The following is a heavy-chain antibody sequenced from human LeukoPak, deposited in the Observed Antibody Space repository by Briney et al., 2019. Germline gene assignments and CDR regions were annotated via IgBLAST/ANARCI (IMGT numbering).Heavy chain of an antibody. Sequence: GESLRISCKGSGYSFTSYWISWVRQMPGKGLEWMGRIDPSDSYTNYSPSFQGHVTISADKFISTAYLQWSSLKASDTAMYYCAKLYDSSGYYHRPDYWGQGTLVTVSS. CDR1: GYSFTSYW. V-gene: IGHV5-10-1*01. J-gene: IGHJ4*02. CDR3: AKLYDSSGYYHRPDY. CDR2: IDPSDSYT. D-gene: IGHD3-22*01.